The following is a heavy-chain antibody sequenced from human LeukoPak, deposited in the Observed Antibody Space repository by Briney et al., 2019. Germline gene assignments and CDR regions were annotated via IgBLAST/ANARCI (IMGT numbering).Heavy chain of an antibody. CDR2: ISYDGSNK. CDR1: GFTFSSYA. J-gene: IGHJ4*02. D-gene: IGHD5-18*01. Sequence: PGRSLRLSCAASGFTFSSYAMHWVRQAPGKGLEWVAVISYDGSNKYHADSVKGRFTISRDNSKNTLYLQMNSLRAEDTAVYYCARDPYVQKQLWLTHFDYWGQGTLVTVSS. V-gene: IGHV3-30*04. CDR3: ARDPYVQKQLWLTHFDY.